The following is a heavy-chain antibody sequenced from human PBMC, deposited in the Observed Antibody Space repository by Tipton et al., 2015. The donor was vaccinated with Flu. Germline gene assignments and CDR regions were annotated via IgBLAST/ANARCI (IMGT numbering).Heavy chain of an antibody. Sequence: SLRLSCAASGFTFSSYAMSWVRQAPGKGPEWVSAISGSGGSTYYADSVKGRFTISRDNSKNTLYLQMNSLRAEDTAVYYCAKDGRVRIAAATAVDIWGQGTMVTVSS. V-gene: IGHV3-23*01. J-gene: IGHJ3*02. CDR3: AKDGRVRIAAATAVDI. CDR2: ISGSGGST. CDR1: GFTFSSYA. D-gene: IGHD6-13*01.